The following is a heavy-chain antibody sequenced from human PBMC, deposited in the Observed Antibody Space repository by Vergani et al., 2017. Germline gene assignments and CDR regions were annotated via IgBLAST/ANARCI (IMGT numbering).Heavy chain of an antibody. J-gene: IGHJ5*02. CDR1: GGSISSSSYY. CDR3: ARHLSYYDFCSGYHRAQLNWFDP. V-gene: IGHV4-39*01. D-gene: IGHD3-3*01. Sequence: QLQLQESGPGLVKPSETLSLTCTVSGGSISSSSYYWGWIRQPPGKGLEWIGSIYYSGSTYYNPSLKSRVTISVDTSKNQFSLKLSSVTAADTAVYYCARHLSYYDFCSGYHRAQLNWFDPWGQGTLVTVSS. CDR2: IYYSGST.